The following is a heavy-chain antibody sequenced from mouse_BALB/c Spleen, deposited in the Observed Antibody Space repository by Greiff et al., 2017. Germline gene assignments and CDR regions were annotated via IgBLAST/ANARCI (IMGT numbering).Heavy chain of an antibody. Sequence: QVQLQQSGPELVKPGASVKMSCKASGYTFTSYVMHWVKQRPGQGLEWIGVIDPSDSYTSYNQKFKGKATLTVDTSSSTAYMQLSSLTSEDSAVYYCTRSGYGKGWYFDVWGAGTTVTVSS. J-gene: IGHJ1*01. CDR1: GYTFTSYV. CDR3: TRSGYGKGWYFDV. V-gene: IGHV1S127*01. D-gene: IGHD2-1*01. CDR2: IDPSDSYT.